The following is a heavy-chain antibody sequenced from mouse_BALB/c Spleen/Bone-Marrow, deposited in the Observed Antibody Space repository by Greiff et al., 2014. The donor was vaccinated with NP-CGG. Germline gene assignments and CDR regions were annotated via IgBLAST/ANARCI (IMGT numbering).Heavy chain of an antibody. Sequence: VQLQESGPGLVASSQSLSITCTVSGFSLTSYGVHWVRQPPGKGLEWLGVIWAGGSTNYNSALMSRLSISKGNSKSQVFLKMNSLQTDDTAMYYCARDPIYYDYDWYFDVWGAGTTVTVSS. CDR2: IWAGGST. CDR3: ARDPIYYDYDWYFDV. V-gene: IGHV2-9*02. D-gene: IGHD2-4*01. J-gene: IGHJ1*01. CDR1: GFSLTSYG.